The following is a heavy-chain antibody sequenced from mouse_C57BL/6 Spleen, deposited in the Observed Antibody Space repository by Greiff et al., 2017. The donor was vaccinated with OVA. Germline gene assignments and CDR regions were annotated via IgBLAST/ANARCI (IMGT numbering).Heavy chain of an antibody. J-gene: IGHJ3*01. V-gene: IGHV1-64*01. CDR3: AREGGNWDWFAY. D-gene: IGHD4-1*01. Sequence: QVQLKQPGAELVKPGASVKLSCKASGYTFTSYWMHWVKQRPGQGLEWIGMIHPNSGSTNYNEKFKSKATLTVDKSSSTAYMQLSSLTSEDSAVYYCAREGGNWDWFAYWGQGTLVTVSA. CDR2: IHPNSGST. CDR1: GYTFTSYW.